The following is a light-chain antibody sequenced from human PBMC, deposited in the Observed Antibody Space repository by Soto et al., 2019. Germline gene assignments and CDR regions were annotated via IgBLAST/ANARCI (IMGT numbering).Light chain of an antibody. CDR3: KQYTNWPNT. V-gene: IGKV2-30*02. CDR1: QSLVHSTGNTF. CDR2: KVS. J-gene: IGKJ2*01. Sequence: EVVLTQSPVSLPVSLGRPASISCRSSQSLVHSTGNTFVSWVVQRPGKPPRRLAYKVSNRASGVLDRCRGSGSGTEFTLKIDRLEAQDIGVYYCKQYTNWPNTVCQGTKVDIK.